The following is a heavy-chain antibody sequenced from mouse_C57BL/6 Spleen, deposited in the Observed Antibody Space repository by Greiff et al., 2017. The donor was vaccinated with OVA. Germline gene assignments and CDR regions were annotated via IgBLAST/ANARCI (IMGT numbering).Heavy chain of an antibody. D-gene: IGHD1-1*01. J-gene: IGHJ2*01. Sequence: VQLQQPGAELVRPGSSVKLSCKASGYTFTSYWMHWVKQRPIQGLEWIGNIDPSDSETHYNQKFKDKATLTVDKSSSTAYMQLSSLTSEDSAVYYCARDGSSYVDYWGQGTTLTVSS. CDR2: IDPSDSET. CDR1: GYTFTSYW. CDR3: ARDGSSYVDY. V-gene: IGHV1-52*01.